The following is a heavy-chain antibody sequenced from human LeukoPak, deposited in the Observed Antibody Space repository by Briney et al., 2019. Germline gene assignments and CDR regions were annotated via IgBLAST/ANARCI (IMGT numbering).Heavy chain of an antibody. CDR3: AGARYANAWYAFDI. CDR2: LSHSGSS. J-gene: IGHJ3*02. D-gene: IGHD2-2*01. V-gene: IGHV4-59*02. Sequence: PGGSLSLTCTVSGGSVSSYYWSWIRRPPGRGLEWIAYLSHSGSSDSNPSLTSRVTTLVDTSKNQFSLKLTSVTAADTAVYYCAGARYANAWYAFDIWGHGTMVTVSS. CDR1: GGSVSSYY.